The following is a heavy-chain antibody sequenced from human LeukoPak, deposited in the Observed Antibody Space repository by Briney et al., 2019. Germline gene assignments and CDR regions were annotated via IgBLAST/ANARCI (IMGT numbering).Heavy chain of an antibody. J-gene: IGHJ5*01. Sequence: GGSLRLSCAASGFSIRNNYMTWVRQAPGKGLEWVSIIFGGGSTYYADSVKGRFTISRDNSKNTPYLQMNSLRGDDTAVYYCVRGGTYWTVSWGQGTLVNVS. CDR1: GFSIRNNY. CDR2: IFGGGST. CDR3: VRGGTYWTVS. V-gene: IGHV3-66*01.